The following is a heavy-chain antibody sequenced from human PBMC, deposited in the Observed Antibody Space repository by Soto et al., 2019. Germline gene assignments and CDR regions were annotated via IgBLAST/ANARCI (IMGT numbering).Heavy chain of an antibody. V-gene: IGHV3-23*01. CDR1: GFTFSSYA. CDR3: AKRYGDYVRAYSFDY. D-gene: IGHD4-17*01. J-gene: IGHJ4*02. Sequence: AGGSLRLSCAASGFTFSSYAMSWVRQAPGKGLEWVSTISGSGGYTYFADSVKGRFTISRDNSKSTLYLQMSSLRAEDTAIYYCAKRYGDYVRAYSFDYWGQGPLVTVSS. CDR2: ISGSGGYT.